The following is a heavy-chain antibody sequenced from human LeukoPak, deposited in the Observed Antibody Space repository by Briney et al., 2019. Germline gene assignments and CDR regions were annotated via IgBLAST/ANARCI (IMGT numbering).Heavy chain of an antibody. V-gene: IGHV3-33*01. J-gene: IGHJ4*02. D-gene: IGHD5-24*01. CDR2: IWYDGSNK. CDR1: GFTFSSYG. Sequence: LTGGSLRLSCAASGFTFSSYGMHWVRQAPGKGLEWVAVIWYDGSNKYYADSVKGRFTISRDNSKNTLYLQMNSLRAEDTAVYYCVRVVEMATPVRIMINPGYWGLGPLV. CDR3: VRVVEMATPVRIMINPGY.